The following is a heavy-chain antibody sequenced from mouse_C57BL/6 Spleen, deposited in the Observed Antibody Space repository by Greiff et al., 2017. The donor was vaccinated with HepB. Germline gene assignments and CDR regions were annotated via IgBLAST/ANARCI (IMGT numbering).Heavy chain of an antibody. V-gene: IGHV1-82*01. CDR2: INPGDGDT. J-gene: IGHJ3*01. Sequence: QVQLQQSGPELVKPGASVKISCKASGYAFSSSWMNWVKQRPGKGLEWIGRINPGDGDTNYNGKFKGKATLTADKSSSTAYMQLSSLTSEDSAVYFCARDIYCGCDVWFAYWGQGTLVTVSA. D-gene: IGHD2-2*01. CDR3: ARDIYCGCDVWFAY. CDR1: GYAFSSSW.